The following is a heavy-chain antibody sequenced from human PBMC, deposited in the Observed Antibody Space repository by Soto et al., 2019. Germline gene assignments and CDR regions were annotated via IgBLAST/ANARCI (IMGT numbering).Heavy chain of an antibody. CDR1: GDSITDYY. CDR3: ARGRRNWFDP. Sequence: SETLSLTCTVSGDSITDYYWGWIRQPPGKDLEWIGYIYYSGSAYYNPSLKSRVTISVDTSKNQFSLKMTSVTTADTAVYYCARGRRNWFDPWGQGTLVTV. J-gene: IGHJ5*02. V-gene: IGHV4-59*01. CDR2: IYYSGSA.